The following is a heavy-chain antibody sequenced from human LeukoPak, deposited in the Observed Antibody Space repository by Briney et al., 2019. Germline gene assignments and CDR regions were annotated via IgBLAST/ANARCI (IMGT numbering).Heavy chain of an antibody. CDR1: GGSFSGYY. V-gene: IGHV4-34*01. CDR3: ARVKHRYCSSTSCYSTFSDY. D-gene: IGHD2-2*01. CDR2: INHSGST. J-gene: IGHJ4*02. Sequence: SETLSLTCAVYGGSFSGYYWSWIRQPPGKGLEWIGEINHSGSTNYNPSLKSRVTISVDTSKNQFSLKLSSVTAADPAVYHCARVKHRYCSSTSCYSTFSDYWGQGTPATVYS.